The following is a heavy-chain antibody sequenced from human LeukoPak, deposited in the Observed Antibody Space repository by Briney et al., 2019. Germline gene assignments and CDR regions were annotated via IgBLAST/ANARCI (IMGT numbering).Heavy chain of an antibody. D-gene: IGHD6-13*01. CDR1: GFTFSSYA. J-gene: IGHJ4*02. Sequence: PGGSLRLSCAASGFTFSSYAMSWVRQAPGKGLEWVSAIRGGGDITYYSDSVRGRFTISRDNSKNTLFLQMNSLRAEDTAIYYCAKVHSSSWYYFDFWGQGTLVTVSS. CDR3: AKVHSSSWYYFDF. V-gene: IGHV3-23*01. CDR2: IRGGGDIT.